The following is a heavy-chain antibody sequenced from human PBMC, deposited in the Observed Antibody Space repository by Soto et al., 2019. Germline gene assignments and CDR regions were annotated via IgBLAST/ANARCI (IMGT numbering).Heavy chain of an antibody. CDR2: IYYSGST. CDR1: GGSISSYY. J-gene: IGHJ4*02. Sequence: QVQLQESGPGLVKPSENLSLTCTVSGGSISSYYWSWIRQPPGKGLEWIGYIYYSGSTNYNPSLKSRVTISVDTSKNQFSLKLSSVTAADTAVYYCARNQGVIMSSYWGQGTLVTVSS. V-gene: IGHV4-59*01. D-gene: IGHD3-16*02. CDR3: ARNQGVIMSSY.